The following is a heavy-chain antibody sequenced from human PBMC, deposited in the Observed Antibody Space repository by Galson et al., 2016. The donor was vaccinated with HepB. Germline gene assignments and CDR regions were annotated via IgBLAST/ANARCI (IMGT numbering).Heavy chain of an antibody. CDR1: GFTFTDYA. Sequence: SLRLSCAASGFTFTDYAIHWVRQAPGKGLEWVADISYDGSNKFYLNSAKGRFTISRDNSKNTVYLQMNSLTTEDTAIYYCARTRDFWSGHYDAFDVWGQGTMVCVSS. J-gene: IGHJ3*01. CDR2: ISYDGSNK. V-gene: IGHV3-30-3*01. CDR3: ARTRDFWSGHYDAFDV. D-gene: IGHD3-3*01.